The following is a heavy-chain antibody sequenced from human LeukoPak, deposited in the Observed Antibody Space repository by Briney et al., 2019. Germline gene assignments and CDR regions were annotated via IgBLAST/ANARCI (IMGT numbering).Heavy chain of an antibody. CDR2: MNPNSGNT. V-gene: IGHV1-8*01. Sequence: ASVKGSCKASGYTFTSYDINWVRQATGQGLEWMGWMNPNSGNTGYAQKFQGRVTMTRNTSISTAYIELSSLRSEDTAVYYCARALGDYVWGSYRPFDYWGQGTLVTVSS. CDR1: GYTFTSYD. D-gene: IGHD3-16*02. J-gene: IGHJ4*02. CDR3: ARALGDYVWGSYRPFDY.